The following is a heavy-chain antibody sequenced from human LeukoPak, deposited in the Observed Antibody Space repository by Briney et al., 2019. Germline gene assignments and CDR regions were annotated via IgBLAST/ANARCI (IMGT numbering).Heavy chain of an antibody. J-gene: IGHJ6*02. CDR3: ARASRYDGGGYGLDV. CDR2: ISSSAHTI. CDR1: AFTFSSYE. Sequence: GGSLRLSCAASAFTFSSYEMNWVRQAPGKGLEWVSYISSSAHTIYYADSVKGRFIISRDNAKNSLYLQMNSLRAEDTALYYCARASRYDGGGYGLDVWGQGTTVTVSS. V-gene: IGHV3-48*03. D-gene: IGHD3-22*01.